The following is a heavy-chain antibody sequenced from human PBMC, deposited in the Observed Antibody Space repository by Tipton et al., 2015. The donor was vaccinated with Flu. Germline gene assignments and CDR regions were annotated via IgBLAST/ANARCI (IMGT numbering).Heavy chain of an antibody. CDR2: IYYSGST. Sequence: TLSLTCTVSGGSISSSSYYWGWIRQPPGKGLEWIGSIYYSGSTNYNPSLKSRVTISVDTSKNQFSLKLSSVTAADTAVYYCARGVGVLPSAENYYYMDVWGKGTTVTVSS. V-gene: IGHV4-39*07. J-gene: IGHJ6*03. CDR1: GGSISSSSYY. CDR3: ARGVGVLPSAENYYYMDV. D-gene: IGHD2-15*01.